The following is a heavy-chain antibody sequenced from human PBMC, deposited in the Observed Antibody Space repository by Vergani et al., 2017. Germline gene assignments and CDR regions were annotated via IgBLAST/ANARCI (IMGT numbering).Heavy chain of an antibody. CDR3: ARELY. CDR1: GFTFSSYA. J-gene: IGHJ4*02. V-gene: IGHV3-66*01. Sequence: EVQLVESGGGLVKPGGSLRLSCAASGFTFSSYAMSWVRQAPGKGLEWVSAIYSGGSTYYADSVKGRFTISRDNSKNTLYLQMNSLRAEDTAVYYCARELYWGQGTLVTVSS. CDR2: IYSGGST.